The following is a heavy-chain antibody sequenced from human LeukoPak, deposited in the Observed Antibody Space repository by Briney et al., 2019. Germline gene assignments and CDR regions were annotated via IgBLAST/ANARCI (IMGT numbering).Heavy chain of an antibody. J-gene: IGHJ4*02. Sequence: GGSLRLSCAASGFTFSSYWMSWVRQAPGKGLEWVANIKQDGSEKYYVDSVKGRFTISRDNAKNSLYLQMNSLRAEDTAVYYCARARIWTGIAVAGTTALYFDYWGQGTLVTVSS. V-gene: IGHV3-7*01. CDR3: ARARIWTGIAVAGTTALYFDY. CDR1: GFTFSSYW. D-gene: IGHD6-19*01. CDR2: IKQDGSEK.